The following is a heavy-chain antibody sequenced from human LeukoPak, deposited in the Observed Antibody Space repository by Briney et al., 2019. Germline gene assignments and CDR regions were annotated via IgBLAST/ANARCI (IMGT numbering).Heavy chain of an antibody. J-gene: IGHJ4*02. Sequence: PGGSLRLSCAASGFTFSSYWMHWVRQAPGKGLVWVSRINSDGSSTSYADSVKGRFTISRDNSKNTLYLQMNSLRAEDTAVYYCAKSDRSGSYYGFGYWGQGTLVTVSS. CDR2: INSDGSST. D-gene: IGHD1-26*01. CDR3: AKSDRSGSYYGFGY. CDR1: GFTFSSYW. V-gene: IGHV3-74*01.